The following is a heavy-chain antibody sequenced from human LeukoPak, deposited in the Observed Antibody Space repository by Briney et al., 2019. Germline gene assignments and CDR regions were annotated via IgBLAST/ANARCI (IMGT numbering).Heavy chain of an antibody. Sequence: PGRSLRLSCAASGFTFSSYGMHWVRQAPGKALEWVAVIWYDGGDKYYADSVKGRFTISRDNSKNTLYLQMNSLRAGDTAVYFCAKERAAAVEGYFDYWGQGTLVTVSS. CDR1: GFTFSSYG. CDR3: AKERAAAVEGYFDY. D-gene: IGHD6-13*01. V-gene: IGHV3-33*06. J-gene: IGHJ4*02. CDR2: IWYDGGDK.